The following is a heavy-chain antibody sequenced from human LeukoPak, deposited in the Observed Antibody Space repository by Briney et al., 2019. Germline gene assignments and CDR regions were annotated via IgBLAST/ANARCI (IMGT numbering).Heavy chain of an antibody. Sequence: GGSLRLSCAASGFIFSNYAMHWVRQAPGKGLEWVALISSDGSKIYYADSVKGRFTISRDNSKNTLYLQMNSLRAEDTAVYYCAILTLFDYWGQGTLVTVSS. V-gene: IGHV3-30*04. J-gene: IGHJ4*02. D-gene: IGHD1-14*01. CDR2: ISSDGSKI. CDR3: AILTLFDY. CDR1: GFIFSNYA.